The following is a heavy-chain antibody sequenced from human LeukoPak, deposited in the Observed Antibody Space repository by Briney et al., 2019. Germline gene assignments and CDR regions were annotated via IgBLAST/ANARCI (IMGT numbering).Heavy chain of an antibody. CDR3: ARSLDSGSYNGFDY. CDR1: GYTFTGYY. J-gene: IGHJ4*02. Sequence: ASVKVSCKASGYTFTGYYMHWVRQAPGQGLEGMGWINPNSGGTNYAQKFQGRVTMTRDTAISTAYMELSRLRSDDTAVYYCARSLDSGSYNGFDYWGQGTLVTVSS. V-gene: IGHV1-2*02. D-gene: IGHD1-26*01. CDR2: INPNSGGT.